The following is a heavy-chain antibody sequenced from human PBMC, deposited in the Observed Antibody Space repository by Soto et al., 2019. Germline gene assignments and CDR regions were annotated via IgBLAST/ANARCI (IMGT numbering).Heavy chain of an antibody. CDR2: ISGDNANT. CDR1: GYIFSSYG. J-gene: IGHJ6*02. CDR3: GREGQKLAQEKYYYYYGMDV. D-gene: IGHD3-16*01. Sequence: ASVKVSCKASGYIFSSYGISWVRQAPGQGLEWMGWISGDNANTKSAQKFQGRVTMTTDTSTSTAYMELRSLRSDDTAVYYCGREGQKLAQEKYYYYYGMDVWGQGTKGTVS. V-gene: IGHV1-18*01.